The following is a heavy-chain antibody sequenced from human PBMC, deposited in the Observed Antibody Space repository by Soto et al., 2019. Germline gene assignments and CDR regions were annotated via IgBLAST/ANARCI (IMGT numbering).Heavy chain of an antibody. V-gene: IGHV3-33*01. CDR3: ARDSALYSSGWYY. D-gene: IGHD6-19*01. CDR2: IWYEGSSK. CDR1: GFTFSSYG. J-gene: IGHJ4*02. Sequence: PGGSLRLSCAASGFTFSSYGMHWFRQAPGKGLEWGAGIWYEGSSKYYADSVKVRFTISRDNSKNRLYLEINSLRAEATAVYYCARDSALYSSGWYYWGQGTLVTVSS.